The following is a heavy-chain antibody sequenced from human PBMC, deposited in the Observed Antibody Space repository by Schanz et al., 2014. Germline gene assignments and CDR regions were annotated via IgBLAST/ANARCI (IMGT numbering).Heavy chain of an antibody. CDR1: GYTFISYF. J-gene: IGHJ1*01. V-gene: IGHV1-8*02. Sequence: QVQLVQSGAEVKKPGASVKVSCKASGYTFISYFIHWVRQAPGQGLEWMGWMNPNSDKTGFPQKFQGRVTMTRTISESTAYMELSSLRSEDTAVYYCAGATYSSSWYGGSEYFQHWGQGTLVTVSS. CDR3: AGATYSSSWYGGSEYFQH. CDR2: MNPNSDKT. D-gene: IGHD6-13*01.